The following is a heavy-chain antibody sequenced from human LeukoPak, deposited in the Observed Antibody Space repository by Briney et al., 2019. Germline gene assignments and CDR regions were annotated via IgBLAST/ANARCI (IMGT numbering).Heavy chain of an antibody. V-gene: IGHV1-69*04. CDR2: IIPIFGIA. J-gene: IGHJ5*02. Sequence: GASVKVSCKASGGTFSSYVISWVRQAPGQGLEWMGRIIPIFGIANYAQKFQGRVTITADKSTSTAYMELSSLRSEDTAVYYCARAGSSLVWFDPWGQGTLVTVSS. D-gene: IGHD6-6*01. CDR3: ARAGSSLVWFDP. CDR1: GGTFSSYV.